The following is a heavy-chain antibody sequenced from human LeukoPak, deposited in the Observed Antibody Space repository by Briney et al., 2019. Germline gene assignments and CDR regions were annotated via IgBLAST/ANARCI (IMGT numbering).Heavy chain of an antibody. CDR1: GYTFTSYG. CDR2: INPNSGGT. J-gene: IGHJ6*03. D-gene: IGHD6-6*01. Sequence: GASVKVSCKASGYTFTSYGISWVRQAPGQGLEWMGWINPNSGGTNYAQKFQGRVTMTRDTSISTAYMELSRLRSDDTAVYYCARDWEGSSSYPYYYYMDVWGKGTTVTVSS. CDR3: ARDWEGSSSYPYYYYMDV. V-gene: IGHV1-2*02.